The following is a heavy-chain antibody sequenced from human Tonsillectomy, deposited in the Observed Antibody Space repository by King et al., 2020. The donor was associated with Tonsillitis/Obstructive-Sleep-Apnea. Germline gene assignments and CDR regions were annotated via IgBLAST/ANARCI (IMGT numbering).Heavy chain of an antibody. CDR2: ISYDGSNK. CDR1: GFTFNSYG. Sequence: VKLVESGGGVVQPGRSLRLSCAASGFTFNSYGMHWVRQAPGKGLEWVAVISYDGSNKYYADSVKGRFTISRDNSKNTLYLQMNSLRAEDTAVYYCAKGYCSSTSCFMDVWGKGTTVTVSS. CDR3: AKGYCSSTSCFMDV. J-gene: IGHJ6*03. D-gene: IGHD2-2*01. V-gene: IGHV3-30*18.